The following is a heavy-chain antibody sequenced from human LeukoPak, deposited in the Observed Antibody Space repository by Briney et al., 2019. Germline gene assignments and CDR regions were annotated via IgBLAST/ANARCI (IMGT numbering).Heavy chain of an antibody. V-gene: IGHV3-7*05. CDR3: ARARLTTYYYYGMDV. J-gene: IGHJ6*02. CDR2: IKQDGSEE. D-gene: IGHD4/OR15-4a*01. CDR1: GCTFSSYW. Sequence: SGGSLRRSGAASGCTFSSYWMSWVREAPGKGLEWVANIKQDGSEEYYVDSMKGRFSISRDNAKNSLYLQMNSLRAEDTAVYYCARARLTTYYYYGMDVWGQGTTVTVSS.